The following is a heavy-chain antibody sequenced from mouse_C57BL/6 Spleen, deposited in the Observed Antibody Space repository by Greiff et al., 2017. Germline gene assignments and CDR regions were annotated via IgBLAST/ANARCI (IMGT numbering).Heavy chain of an antibody. J-gene: IGHJ2*01. CDR3: AGVDYYGSSYNFDY. CDR2: LYPGDGDT. Sequence: VQLQQSGAELVKPGASVKISCKASGYAFSSYWMNWVKQRPGKGLEWIGQLYPGDGDTNYNGKFKGKATLTADKSSSTAYLRLSSLTSADSAVYVWAGVDYYGSSYNFDYWGQGTTLTVSS. V-gene: IGHV1-80*01. D-gene: IGHD1-1*01. CDR1: GYAFSSYW.